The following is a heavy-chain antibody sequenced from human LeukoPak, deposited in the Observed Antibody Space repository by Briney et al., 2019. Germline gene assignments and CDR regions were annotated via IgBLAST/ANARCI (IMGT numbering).Heavy chain of an antibody. D-gene: IGHD6-13*01. V-gene: IGHV1-18*01. CDR1: GYTFTSYG. Sequence: ASVKVSCKASGYTFTSYGISWVRQAPGQGLEWMGWISAYNGNTNYAQKLQGRVTMTTGTSTSTAHMELRSLRSDDTAVYYCARVGGYSSSWYENFDYWGQGTLVTVSS. CDR2: ISAYNGNT. J-gene: IGHJ4*02. CDR3: ARVGGYSSSWYENFDY.